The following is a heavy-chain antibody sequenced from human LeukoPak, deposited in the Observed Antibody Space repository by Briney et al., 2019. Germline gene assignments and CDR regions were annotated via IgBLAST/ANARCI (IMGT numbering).Heavy chain of an antibody. V-gene: IGHV4-4*07. CDR3: ARDHGYCSSTSCNRAGNYFYYMDV. Sequence: SETLSLTCTVSGGSISSYYWSWIRQPAGKGLEWIGRIYTSGSTNYNPSLKSRVTMSVDASKNQFSLKLSSVTAADTAVYYCARDHGYCSSTSCNRAGNYFYYMDVWGKGTTVTVSS. D-gene: IGHD2-2*03. CDR1: GGSISSYY. CDR2: IYTSGST. J-gene: IGHJ6*03.